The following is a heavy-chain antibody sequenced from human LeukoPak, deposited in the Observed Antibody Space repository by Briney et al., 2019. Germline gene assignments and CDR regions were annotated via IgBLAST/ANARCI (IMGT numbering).Heavy chain of an antibody. Sequence: ASVKVSCKASGYTFTSYYMHWVRQAPGQGLEWMGIINPSGGSTSYAQKFRGRVTMTRDTSTSTVYMELSSLRSEDTAVYYCARGSRTAMGKTWFDPWGQGTLVTVSS. CDR1: GYTFTSYY. D-gene: IGHD5-18*01. CDR3: ARGSRTAMGKTWFDP. V-gene: IGHV1-46*01. J-gene: IGHJ5*02. CDR2: INPSGGST.